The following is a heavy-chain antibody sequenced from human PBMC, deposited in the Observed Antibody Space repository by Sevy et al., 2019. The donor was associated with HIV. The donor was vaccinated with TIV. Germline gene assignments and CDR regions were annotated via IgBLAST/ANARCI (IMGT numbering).Heavy chain of an antibody. CDR3: AKDILGWAFDY. CDR2: IHGGDDTT. V-gene: IGHV3-23*01. CDR1: GFGLNGNA. D-gene: IGHD3-3*01. J-gene: IGHJ4*01. Sequence: GGSLRLSCAASGFGLNGNAMSWVRQAPGKGLEWVAAIHGGDDTTHYGDSVKGRFTISRDSFKNILYLQMDSLRVEDTAVYYCAKDILGWAFDYWGNGTLVTVSS.